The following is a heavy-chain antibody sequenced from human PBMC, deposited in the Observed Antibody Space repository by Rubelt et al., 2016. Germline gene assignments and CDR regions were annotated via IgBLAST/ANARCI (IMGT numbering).Heavy chain of an antibody. J-gene: IGHJ6*02. V-gene: IGHV4-31*03. CDR2: IYYSGST. CDR3: AREPDSSGYYYYYYGMDV. CDR1: GGSISSGGYY. D-gene: IGHD3-22*01. Sequence: QVQLQESGPGLVKPSQTLSLTCTVSGGSISSGGYYWSWIRQHPGKGLEWIGYIYYSGSTYYNPSPKVRVTISVDTSKNQFSLKLSSVTAADTAVYYCAREPDSSGYYYYYYGMDVWGQGTTVTVSS.